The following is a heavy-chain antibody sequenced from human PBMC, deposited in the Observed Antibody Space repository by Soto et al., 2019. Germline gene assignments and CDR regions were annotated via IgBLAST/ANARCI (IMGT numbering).Heavy chain of an antibody. V-gene: IGHV1-3*01. Sequence: QVQLVQSGAEVKKPGASVKVSCKASGYTFTSYAMHWVRQAPGQRLEWMGWINAGNGNTKYSQKFQGRVTITRDTSGSPAYMELRSLRSEATAVYSCGRGSALNWFDPGGQGTLFTVSS. CDR2: INAGNGNT. CDR3: GRGSALNWFDP. CDR1: GYTFTSYA. D-gene: IGHD3-10*01. J-gene: IGHJ5*02.